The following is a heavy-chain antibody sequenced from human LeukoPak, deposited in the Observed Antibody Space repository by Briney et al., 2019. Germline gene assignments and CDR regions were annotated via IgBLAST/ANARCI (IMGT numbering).Heavy chain of an antibody. CDR1: GFTFSNYG. CDR3: VKARMPHCGTDCLES. CDR2: IRGSGGGT. Sequence: GESLRLSCAASGFTFSNYGMSWVRQAPGKGLEWVSVIRGSGGGTYYADSVKGRFTIPRDNSKNTVYLQMSSLRAEDTAVYYCVKARMPHCGTDCLESWGQGTLVTVSS. D-gene: IGHD2-21*02. V-gene: IGHV3-23*01. J-gene: IGHJ4*02.